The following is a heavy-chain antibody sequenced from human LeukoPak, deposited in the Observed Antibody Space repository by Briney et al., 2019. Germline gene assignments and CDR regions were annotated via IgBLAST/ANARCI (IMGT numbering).Heavy chain of an antibody. CDR2: INSGDST. Sequence: GGSLRLSCAVSGFTVSTEYMGWVRQAPGKGLEWVSLINSGDSTSYADSGKGRFTISRHNSKNTLYLQMNSLRAEDTAVYYCARALYYFDYWGQGTLVTVSS. CDR1: GFTVSTEY. CDR3: ARALYYFDY. J-gene: IGHJ4*02. V-gene: IGHV3-53*04.